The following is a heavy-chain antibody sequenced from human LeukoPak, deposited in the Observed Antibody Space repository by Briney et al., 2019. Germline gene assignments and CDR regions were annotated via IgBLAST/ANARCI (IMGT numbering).Heavy chain of an antibody. D-gene: IGHD7-27*01. Sequence: SETLSLTCNVSGGSISSGGSRWSWIRQHPGKGLEWIGYIYYSGSTYYNPSLESRLTMSVDTSKNQFSLHLTSVTAADTAVYYCARDWGTYFDYWGQGTLVTVSS. CDR3: ARDWGTYFDY. CDR2: IYYSGST. V-gene: IGHV4-31*03. CDR1: GGSISSGGSR. J-gene: IGHJ4*02.